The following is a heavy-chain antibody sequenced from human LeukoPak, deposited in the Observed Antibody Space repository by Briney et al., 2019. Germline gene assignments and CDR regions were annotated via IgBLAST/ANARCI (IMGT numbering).Heavy chain of an antibody. D-gene: IGHD3-3*01. CDR3: AREREVHYDFWSGYFPLDY. V-gene: IGHV1-18*01. CDR1: GYTFTSYG. J-gene: IGHJ4*02. CDR2: ISAYNGNT. Sequence: ASVKVSCKASGYTFTSYGISWVRQAPGQGLEWMGWISAYNGNTNYAQKLQGRVTMTTDTSTSTAYMELRSLRSDDTAVYYCAREREVHYDFWSGYFPLDYWGQGTLVTVSS.